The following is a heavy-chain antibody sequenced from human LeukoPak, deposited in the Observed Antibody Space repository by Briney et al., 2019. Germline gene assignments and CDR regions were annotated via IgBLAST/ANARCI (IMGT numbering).Heavy chain of an antibody. J-gene: IGHJ6*03. CDR2: INHSGST. CDR1: GGSFSGYY. D-gene: IGHD2-2*01. CDR3: ARANIPAGPPRRYYYYYMDV. V-gene: IGHV4-34*01. Sequence: KPSETLSLTCAVYGGSFSGYYWSWIRQPPGKGLEWIGEINHSGSTNYNPSLNSRVTISVDTSKNQCSLKLSSVTAADTAVYYCARANIPAGPPRRYYYYYMDVWGKGTTVTVSS.